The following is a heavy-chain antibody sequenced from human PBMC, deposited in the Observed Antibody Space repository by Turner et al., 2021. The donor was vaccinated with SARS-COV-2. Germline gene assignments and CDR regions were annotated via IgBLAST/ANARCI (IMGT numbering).Heavy chain of an antibody. Sequence: EVQLVESGGGLVQPGGSLRLSCAASGFTFSSYDMHWVGQAKGKGLEWVSAIGTAGDTYYPGSVKGRFTISRENAKNSLFLQMYSLRAGDTAVYYCARVDYYYGSGRRTYWYFDLWCRGTLVTVSS. CDR3: ARVDYYYGSGRRTYWYFDL. V-gene: IGHV3-13*04. J-gene: IGHJ2*01. D-gene: IGHD3-10*01. CDR1: GFTFSSYD. CDR2: IGTAGDT.